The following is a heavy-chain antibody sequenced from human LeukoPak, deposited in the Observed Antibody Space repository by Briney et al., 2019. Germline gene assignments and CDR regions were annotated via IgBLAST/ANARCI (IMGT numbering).Heavy chain of an antibody. V-gene: IGHV3-20*04. CDR2: INWNGGST. J-gene: IGHJ4*02. D-gene: IGHD4-17*01. Sequence: GESLKISCAASGFTFDDYGMSWVRQAPGKGLEWVSGINWNGGSTGYADSVKGRFTISRDNAKNSLYLQMNSLRAEDTALYYCARTDYGEIHYWGQGTLVTVSS. CDR3: ARTDYGEIHY. CDR1: GFTFDDYG.